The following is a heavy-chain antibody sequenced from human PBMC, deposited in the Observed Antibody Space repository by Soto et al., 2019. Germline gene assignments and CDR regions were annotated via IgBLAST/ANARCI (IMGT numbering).Heavy chain of an antibody. Sequence: GESLKISCAASGFTFSSYGMHWVRQAPGKGLEWVAVISYDGSNKYYADSVKGRFTISRDNSKNTLYLQMNSLRAEDTAVYYCAKDLGQIGGWPFDYWGQGTLVTVSS. CDR2: ISYDGSNK. V-gene: IGHV3-30*18. CDR1: GFTFSSYG. CDR3: AKDLGQIGGWPFDY. D-gene: IGHD6-19*01. J-gene: IGHJ4*02.